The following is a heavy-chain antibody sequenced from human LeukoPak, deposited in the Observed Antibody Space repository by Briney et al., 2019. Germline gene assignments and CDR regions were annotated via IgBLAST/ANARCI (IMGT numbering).Heavy chain of an antibody. CDR2: IYYSGST. CDR3: ARDDYGGTPYYYGMDV. V-gene: IGHV4-31*03. D-gene: IGHD4-23*01. Sequence: SQTLSLTCTVSGGSISSGGYYWSWIRQHPGKGLEWIGYIYYSGSTYYSPSLKSRVTISVDTSKNQFSLKLSSVTAADTAVYYCARDDYGGTPYYYGMDVWGQGTTVTVSS. J-gene: IGHJ6*02. CDR1: GGSISSGGYY.